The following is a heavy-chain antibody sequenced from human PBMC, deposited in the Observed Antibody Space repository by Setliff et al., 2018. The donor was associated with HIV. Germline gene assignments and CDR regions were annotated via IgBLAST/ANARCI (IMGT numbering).Heavy chain of an antibody. CDR2: LNTDGSST. V-gene: IGHV3-74*03. CDR3: ARGYYGSDLQNAMDV. D-gene: IGHD3-10*01. CDR1: GFTFSSYW. Sequence: GVLKISCAASGFTFSSYWMHWVRQAPGKGLVWVSRLNTDGSSTKYADSVKGRFTISRDNAKNTLYLQMDSLRGEDTAVYYCARGYYGSDLQNAMDVWGQGTTVTVSS. J-gene: IGHJ6*02.